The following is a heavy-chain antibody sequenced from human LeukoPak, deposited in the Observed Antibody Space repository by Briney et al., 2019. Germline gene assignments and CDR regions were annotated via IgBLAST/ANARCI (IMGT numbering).Heavy chain of an antibody. V-gene: IGHV4-34*01. J-gene: IGHJ6*03. Sequence: SETLSLTCAVYGGSFSGYYWSWIRQPPGKGLEWIGEINHRGSTNYNPSLKSRVTISVDTSKNQFSLKLSSVTAADTAVYYCARRPGTTYYYYYYYMDVWGKGTTVTVSS. CDR2: INHRGST. CDR3: ARRPGTTYYYYYYYMDV. CDR1: GGSFSGYY. D-gene: IGHD1-14*01.